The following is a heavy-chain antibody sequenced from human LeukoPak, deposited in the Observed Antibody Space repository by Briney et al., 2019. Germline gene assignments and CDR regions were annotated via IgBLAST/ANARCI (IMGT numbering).Heavy chain of an antibody. Sequence: SETLSLTCTVAGGSISSGGYYWSWIRQHPWKGLEWIGYIYYSGSTYYNPSLKRRVTISVDKSKNQFSLKLSSVTAADTAVYYCARDSGRDGYSFDYWGQGTLVTVSS. CDR3: ARDSGRDGYSFDY. V-gene: IGHV4-31*03. CDR1: GGSISSGGYY. D-gene: IGHD5-24*01. J-gene: IGHJ4*02. CDR2: IYYSGST.